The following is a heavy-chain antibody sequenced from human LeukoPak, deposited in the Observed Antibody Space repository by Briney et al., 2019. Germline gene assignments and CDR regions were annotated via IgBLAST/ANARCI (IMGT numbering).Heavy chain of an antibody. CDR2: IYYSGST. Sequence: SETLSLTCTVSGGPISSGGYYWSWIRQHPGKGLEWIGYIYYSGSTYYNPSLKSRVTISVDTSKNQFSLKLSSVTAADTAVYYCARVAPLSGRRTSRVYYYYMDVWGKGTTVTVSS. V-gene: IGHV4-31*03. CDR3: ARVAPLSGRRTSRVYYYYMDV. CDR1: GGPISSGGYY. D-gene: IGHD1-26*01. J-gene: IGHJ6*03.